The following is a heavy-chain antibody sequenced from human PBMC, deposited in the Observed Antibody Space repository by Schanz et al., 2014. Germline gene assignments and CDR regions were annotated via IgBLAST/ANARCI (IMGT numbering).Heavy chain of an antibody. CDR2: IIPLRGIG. CDR1: GDTFSKYN. D-gene: IGHD6-19*01. J-gene: IGHJ6*02. Sequence: VQLEQSGAEVKKPGSSVKVSCQAFGDTFSKYNIMWVRQVPGQGLEWLGRIIPLRGIGNNAWKFQDRLTITADKSMNITCMELSSLGTEDTAVYYCTRLRRADPNGFDVWGQGTTVTVS. CDR3: TRLRRADPNGFDV. V-gene: IGHV1-69*02.